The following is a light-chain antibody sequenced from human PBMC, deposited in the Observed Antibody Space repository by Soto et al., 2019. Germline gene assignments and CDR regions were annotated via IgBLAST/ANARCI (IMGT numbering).Light chain of an antibody. CDR1: QSVSSN. V-gene: IGKV3-15*01. CDR2: GAS. J-gene: IGKJ4*01. CDR3: QQSNKWPPVT. Sequence: EIVMTQSPATLSVSLGERVTLSCRASQSVSSNLAWYQQKPGQAPRLLVYGASTRATGIPARFSGSGSGTEFTLTISSLQSADFGVYYCQQSNKWPPVTFGGGTKVEIK.